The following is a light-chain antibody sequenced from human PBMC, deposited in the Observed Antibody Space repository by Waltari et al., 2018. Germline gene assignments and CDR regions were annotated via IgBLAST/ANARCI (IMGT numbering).Light chain of an antibody. CDR3: NSYTRKNSLVV. CDR1: SSDVGAYQH. J-gene: IGLJ2*01. V-gene: IGLV2-14*01. Sequence: QSALTQPASVSGSPGRSITIPCTGTSSDVGAYQHVSWYPQHPGKAPKRMIYDSSQRPSGVSNRFSGAKSGNTASLTISGLQAEDEADYYCNSYTRKNSLVVFGGGTKLTVL. CDR2: DSS.